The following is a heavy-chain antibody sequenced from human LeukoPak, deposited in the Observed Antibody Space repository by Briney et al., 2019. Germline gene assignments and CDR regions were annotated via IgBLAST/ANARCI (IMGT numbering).Heavy chain of an antibody. CDR2: IYYSGST. Sequence: KASETLSLTCTVSGGSISSGGYYWSWIRQHPGKGLEWIGYIYYSGSTNYNPSLKSRVTISVDTSKNQFSLKLSSVTAADTAVYYCASSPAVGRWNYASNWFDPWGQGTLVTVSS. V-gene: IGHV4-61*08. J-gene: IGHJ5*02. CDR3: ASSPAVGRWNYASNWFDP. D-gene: IGHD1-7*01. CDR1: GGSISSGGYY.